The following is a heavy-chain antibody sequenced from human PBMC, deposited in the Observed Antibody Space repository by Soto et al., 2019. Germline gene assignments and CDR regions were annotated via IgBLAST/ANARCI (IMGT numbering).Heavy chain of an antibody. V-gene: IGHV3-7*01. CDR1: GFTFSSYW. D-gene: IGHD2-2*01. J-gene: IGHJ6*01. CDR3: ARDPNIVLVPAALRSYYYYYGQDV. CDR2: IKQDGSEK. Sequence: GGSLRLSCAASGFTFSSYWMSWVRQAPGKGLEWVANIKQDGSEKYYVNSVKGRFTISRDNAKNSLYLQMNSLRAEDTAVYYCARDPNIVLVPAALRSYYYYYGQDVWGQGTTVTVSS.